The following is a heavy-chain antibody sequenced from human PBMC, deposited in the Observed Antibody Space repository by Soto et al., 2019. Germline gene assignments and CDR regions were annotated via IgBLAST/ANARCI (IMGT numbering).Heavy chain of an antibody. D-gene: IGHD2-15*01. V-gene: IGHV4-59*01. J-gene: IGHJ4*02. CDR1: GGSISSYF. CDR3: AGYCSGGSCPDY. CDR2: IPYSGNT. Sequence: QVQLQESGPGLVKPSETLSLTCTVSGGSISSYFWTWIRQPPGKGLEWIGNIPYSGNTKHNPSLKSRVSISVDTSKNQISLRLSSVTAADTAVYYCAGYCSGGSCPDYWGQGTLVTVSS.